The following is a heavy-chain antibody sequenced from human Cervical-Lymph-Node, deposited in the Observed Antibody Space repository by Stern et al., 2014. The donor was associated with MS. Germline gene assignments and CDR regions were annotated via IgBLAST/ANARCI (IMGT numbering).Heavy chain of an antibody. CDR2: IYPDDSDT. Sequence: EVQLVESGAEVKKPGESLKISCKASGYSFTSYWIGWVRQMPGKGLAWMGIIYPDDSDTRYSPSFHGQVIISADKSISTAYLQWSSLKASDTAMYYCVRQHYSASGSYYWDYWGQGTLVTVSS. V-gene: IGHV5-51*01. J-gene: IGHJ4*02. CDR1: GYSFTSYW. CDR3: VRQHYSASGSYYWDY. D-gene: IGHD3-10*01.